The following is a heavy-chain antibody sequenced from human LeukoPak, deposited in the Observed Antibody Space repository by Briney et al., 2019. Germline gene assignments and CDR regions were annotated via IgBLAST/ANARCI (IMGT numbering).Heavy chain of an antibody. CDR3: AKGGSYDFWSGYFDY. J-gene: IGHJ4*02. CDR2: INQDGSEK. V-gene: IGHV3-7*05. Sequence: GGSLRLSCAASGFTFRNYWMSWVRQAPGKGLEWVANINQDGSEKYYVDSVKGRFTISRDNAKNSLYLQMNSLRAEDTAVYYCAKGGSYDFWSGYFDYWGQGTLVTVSS. CDR1: GFTFRNYW. D-gene: IGHD3-3*01.